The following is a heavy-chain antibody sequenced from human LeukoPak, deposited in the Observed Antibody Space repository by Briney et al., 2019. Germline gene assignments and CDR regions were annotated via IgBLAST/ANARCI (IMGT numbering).Heavy chain of an antibody. CDR1: GYTFTSYD. Sequence: ASVKVSCKASGYTFTSYDINWVRQATGQGLEWMGWMNPNSGNTGYAQKFQGRVTITRNTSISTAYMELSSLRSENTAVYYCARGEGYSSGYYLDYWGQGTLVTVSS. CDR2: MNPNSGNT. D-gene: IGHD3-22*01. J-gene: IGHJ4*02. CDR3: ARGEGYSSGYYLDY. V-gene: IGHV1-8*03.